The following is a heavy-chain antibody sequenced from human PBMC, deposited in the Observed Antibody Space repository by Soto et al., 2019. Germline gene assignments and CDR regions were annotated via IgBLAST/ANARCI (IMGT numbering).Heavy chain of an antibody. CDR1: GGTFSSYA. CDR2: IIPIFGTA. J-gene: IGHJ6*02. V-gene: IGHV1-69*13. D-gene: IGHD2-15*01. CDR3: AMLDIVVVVAAVEYYYGMDV. Sequence: ASVKVSCKASGGTFSSYAISWVRQAPGQGLEWMGGIIPIFGTANYAQKFQGRVTITADESTSTAYMELSSLRSEDTAVYYCAMLDIVVVVAAVEYYYGMDVWGQGTTVTVSS.